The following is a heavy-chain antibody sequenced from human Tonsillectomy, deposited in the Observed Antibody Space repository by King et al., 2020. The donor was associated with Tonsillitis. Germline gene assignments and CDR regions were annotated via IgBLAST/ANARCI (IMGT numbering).Heavy chain of an antibody. CDR1: GFTFSSYA. D-gene: IGHD1-1*01. CDR2: ISSNGGSA. J-gene: IGHJ4*02. CDR3: VKDGGERRSLYFDY. V-gene: IGHV3-64D*06. Sequence: VQLVESGGGLVQPGGSLRLSCSASGFTFSSYAMHWVRQAPGKGLEYVSAISSNGGSAYYADSVKGRFTISRDNSKNTLYLQMSSLRAEDTAVYNCVKDGGERRSLYFDYWGQGTLVTVSS.